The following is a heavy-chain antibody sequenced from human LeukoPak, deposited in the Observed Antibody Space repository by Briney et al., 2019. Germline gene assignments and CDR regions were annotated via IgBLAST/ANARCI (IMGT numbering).Heavy chain of an antibody. Sequence: GGSLRLSCGGSGFTFDDHGMCWVRQAPGKGLEWVSGTSWNGGSTGYADSVKGRFTISRDNAKNSLYLQMNSLRVEDTALYYCGRGDSSGWYFDSWGQGTLVTVSS. CDR2: TSWNGGST. V-gene: IGHV3-20*04. CDR3: GRGDSSGWYFDS. J-gene: IGHJ4*02. D-gene: IGHD6-19*01. CDR1: GFTFDDHG.